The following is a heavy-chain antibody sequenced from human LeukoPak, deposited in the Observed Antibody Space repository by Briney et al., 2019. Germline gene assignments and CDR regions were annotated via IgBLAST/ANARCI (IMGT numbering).Heavy chain of an antibody. CDR2: IKQDGSEK. V-gene: IGHV3-7*01. Sequence: GGSLRLSCAASGFTFSSYAMSWVRQAPGKGLEWVANIKQDGSEKYYVDSVKGRFTISRDNAKNSLYLQMNSLRAEDTAVYYCARDPPNDYWGQGTLVTVSS. J-gene: IGHJ4*02. CDR3: ARDPPNDY. CDR1: GFTFSSYA.